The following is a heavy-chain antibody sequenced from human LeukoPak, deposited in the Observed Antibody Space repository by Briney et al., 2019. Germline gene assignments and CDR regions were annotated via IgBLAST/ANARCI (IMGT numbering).Heavy chain of an antibody. D-gene: IGHD1-1*01. Sequence: PGGSLRLSCAASGFTFSIYWMSWVRQAPGKGLEWVAFIGHVAGDIFYADSVKGRFNISRDDAKGSVYLQMNSLRVDDTAVYFCARDPYTGSMFDYWGHGTLVTVSS. CDR2: IGHVAGDI. CDR1: GFTFSIYW. V-gene: IGHV3-7*01. J-gene: IGHJ4*01. CDR3: ARDPYTGSMFDY.